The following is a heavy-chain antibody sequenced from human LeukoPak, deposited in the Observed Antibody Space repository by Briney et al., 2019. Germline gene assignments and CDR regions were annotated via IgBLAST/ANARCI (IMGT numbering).Heavy chain of an antibody. CDR2: INPGGGGT. D-gene: IGHD3-10*01. CDR3: ARGLWGVRGSWSFNY. Sequence: ASVKVSCKASGYTFTRHYMNWVRQAPGQGLEWMGQINPGGGGTGYAQKFQGRVTMTRDTSTRTVYVELTSLRSEDTAVYYCARGLWGVRGSWSFNYWGQGTLVTVSS. V-gene: IGHV1-46*01. CDR1: GYTFTRHY. J-gene: IGHJ4*02.